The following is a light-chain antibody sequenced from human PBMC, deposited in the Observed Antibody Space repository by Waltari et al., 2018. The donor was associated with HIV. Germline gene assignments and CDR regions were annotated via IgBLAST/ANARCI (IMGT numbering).Light chain of an antibody. J-gene: IGLJ1*01. Sequence: QSALTQPRSVSGSPGPSVTISCTGTSSDVGAYNYVSCYQHHPGRAPKLMIYDVSQRPSRVPDRFSGSKSGNTASLTISGLQAEDEADYYCCSYAGSYTFYVFGTGTKVTVL. CDR3: CSYAGSYTFYV. CDR2: DVS. CDR1: SSDVGAYNY. V-gene: IGLV2-11*01.